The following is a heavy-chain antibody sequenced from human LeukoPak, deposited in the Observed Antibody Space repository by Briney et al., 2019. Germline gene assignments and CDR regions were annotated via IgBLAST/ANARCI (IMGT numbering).Heavy chain of an antibody. Sequence: ASVKVSCKASGYAFTSSGISWVRQAPGQGLEWMGWISGYNGHTNYVQKLQGRVTMTTDTSTSTAYMELRSLRSDDTAVYYCARDGYGPASDYWGQGTLVTVSS. CDR2: ISGYNGHT. J-gene: IGHJ4*02. D-gene: IGHD5-18*01. V-gene: IGHV1-18*01. CDR3: ARDGYGPASDY. CDR1: GYAFTSSG.